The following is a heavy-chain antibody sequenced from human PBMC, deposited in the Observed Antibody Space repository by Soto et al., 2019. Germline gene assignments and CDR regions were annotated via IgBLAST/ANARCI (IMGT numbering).Heavy chain of an antibody. CDR3: ARVSRVAVAGWFDP. CDR1: GGTPSRYT. V-gene: IGHV1-69*02. Sequence: SVKGSCKASGGTPSRYTFSWGRQAPGQGLEWMGRVIPNLGVTNYAKKFQGRFTIVVDTSTSTAYMELRSLRSDGTAVYYCARVSRVAVAGWFDPWGQGTLVTVSS. CDR2: VIPNLGVT. J-gene: IGHJ5*02. D-gene: IGHD6-19*01.